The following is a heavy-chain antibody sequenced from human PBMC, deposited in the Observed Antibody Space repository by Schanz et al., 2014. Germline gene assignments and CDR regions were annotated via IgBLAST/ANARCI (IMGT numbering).Heavy chain of an antibody. V-gene: IGHV3-7*01. CDR2: IGDDGADK. D-gene: IGHD3-3*01. J-gene: IGHJ4*02. CDR3: ARGVRIDY. Sequence: VQLLESGGGLVQPGGSLRLSCGASGFSFSTHWMAWVRQAPGKGLEWVANIGDDGADKYYLDSVKGRFTISRDNAKNSLYLQMNSLTAEDTAVYYCARGVRIDYWGQGTLVTVSS. CDR1: GFSFSTHW.